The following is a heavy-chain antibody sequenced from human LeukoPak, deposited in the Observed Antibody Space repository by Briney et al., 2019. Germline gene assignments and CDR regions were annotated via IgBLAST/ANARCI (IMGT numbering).Heavy chain of an antibody. Sequence: PSETLSLTCTVSGGSISSDYWSWIRQPAGKGLEWIGRIYTSGSTNYNPSLKSRVTMSVDTSKNQFSLKLSSVTAADTAVYYCARERGYCSGGSCESLYYFDYWGQGTLVTVSS. CDR2: IYTSGST. J-gene: IGHJ4*02. CDR1: GGSISSDY. V-gene: IGHV4-4*07. CDR3: ARERGYCSGGSCESLYYFDY. D-gene: IGHD2-15*01.